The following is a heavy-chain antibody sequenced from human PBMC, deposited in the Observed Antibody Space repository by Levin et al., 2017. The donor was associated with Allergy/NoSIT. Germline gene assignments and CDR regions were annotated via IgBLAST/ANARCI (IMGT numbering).Heavy chain of an antibody. D-gene: IGHD2-2*01. CDR2: INHSGST. CDR3: ARASRVIVVVPAAPHFDY. J-gene: IGHJ4*02. CDR1: GGSFSGYY. Sequence: SQTLSLTCAVYGGSFSGYYWSWIRQSPGKGLEWIGEINHSGSTKYNPSLKSRVTISVDTSKNQFSLKLSSVTAADTAIYYCARASRVIVVVPAAPHFDYWGQGTLVTVSS. V-gene: IGHV4-34*01.